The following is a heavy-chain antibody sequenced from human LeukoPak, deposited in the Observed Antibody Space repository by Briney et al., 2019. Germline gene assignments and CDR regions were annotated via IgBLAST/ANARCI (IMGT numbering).Heavy chain of an antibody. J-gene: IGHJ3*02. Sequence: GGSLRLSCAVSGFTVSNNYMSWVRQAPGKGLEWVSSISSSSSYIYYADSVRGRFTISRDNAKNSLYLQMNSLRNEDTAVYYCARTGITGIFDAFDIWGQGTMVTVSS. CDR2: ISSSSSYI. CDR1: GFTVSNNY. CDR3: ARTGITGIFDAFDI. D-gene: IGHD1-20*01. V-gene: IGHV3-21*01.